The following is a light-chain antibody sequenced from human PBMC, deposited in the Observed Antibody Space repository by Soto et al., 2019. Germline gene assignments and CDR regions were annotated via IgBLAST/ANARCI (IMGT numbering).Light chain of an antibody. J-gene: IGKJ3*01. CDR3: QQSYSTPPFT. V-gene: IGKV1-39*01. Sequence: DIPMTQSPSPLSASVGDRVDITCRTSQSVSSYLNWYQAKPGKAPKLLIYEASSLESGVPSRFSGSGSGTDFILTISSLQPEDSATYYCQQSYSTPPFTFGPGTRVDI. CDR1: QSVSSY. CDR2: EAS.